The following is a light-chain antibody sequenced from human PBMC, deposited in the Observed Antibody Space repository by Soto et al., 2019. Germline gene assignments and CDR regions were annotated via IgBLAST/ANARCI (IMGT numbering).Light chain of an antibody. J-gene: IGKJ1*01. CDR3: QQYNDWPPKRT. CDR2: GAS. CDR1: QSITTN. V-gene: IGKV3-15*01. Sequence: EVVMTQSPVTLSVSPGERATLSCRASQSITTNLAWYQQKPGQAPRLLIYGASTRSTGVPARFSGSGSGTQFTLTINRLQSEDFAVSYCQQYNDWPPKRTFGQGTKVDIK.